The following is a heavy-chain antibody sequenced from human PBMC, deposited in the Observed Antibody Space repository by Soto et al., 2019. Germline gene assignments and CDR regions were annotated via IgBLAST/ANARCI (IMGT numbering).Heavy chain of an antibody. D-gene: IGHD2-21*01. CDR1: SGSISSSNW. CDR2: IYHSGST. V-gene: IGHV4-4*02. CDR3: ATLPETYCGGDCYFVPVYPCAY. J-gene: IGHJ4*02. Sequence: TSETLSLTCAVSSGSISSSNWWSWVRQPPGKGLEWIGEIYHSGSTNYNPSLKSRVTISVDKSKNQFSLKLSSVTAADTAVYYCATLPETYCGGDCYFVPVYPCAYSGQGSLVPVSA.